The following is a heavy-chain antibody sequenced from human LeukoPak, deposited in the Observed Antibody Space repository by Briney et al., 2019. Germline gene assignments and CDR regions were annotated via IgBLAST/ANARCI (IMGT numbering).Heavy chain of an antibody. D-gene: IGHD6-19*01. CDR2: ISSSSSYI. Sequence: PGGSLRLSCAASGFTFSSYSMNWVRQAPGGGLEWVSSISSSSSYIYYADSVKGRFTISRDNAKNSLYLQMNSLRAEDTAVYYCARAHPSGWFYFDYWGQGTLVTVSS. J-gene: IGHJ4*02. CDR3: ARAHPSGWFYFDY. V-gene: IGHV3-21*01. CDR1: GFTFSSYS.